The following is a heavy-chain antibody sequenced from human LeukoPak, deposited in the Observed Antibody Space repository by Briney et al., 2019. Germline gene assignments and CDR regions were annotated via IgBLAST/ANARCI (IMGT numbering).Heavy chain of an antibody. D-gene: IGHD3-22*01. CDR1: GFTFTGYW. J-gene: IGHJ3*02. Sequence: PGGSLRLSCAASGFTFTGYWMHWVRQVPGKGLVWVSRINSDGSSTTYADSVKGRFTISRDNAKNTLYLQMNSLRAEDTAVDYCARSMIVVLMSDAFDIWGQGTMVTVSS. CDR3: ARSMIVVLMSDAFDI. CDR2: INSDGSST. V-gene: IGHV3-74*01.